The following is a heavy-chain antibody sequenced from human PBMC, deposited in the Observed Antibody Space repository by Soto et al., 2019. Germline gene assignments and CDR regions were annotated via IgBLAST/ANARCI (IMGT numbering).Heavy chain of an antibody. V-gene: IGHV3-21*01. J-gene: IGHJ6*02. Sequence: VGSLRLSCAASGFTFSSYAMSWVRQAPGKGLEWVSSISSSSSYIYYADSVKGRFTISRDNAKNSLYLQMNSLRAEDTAVYYCARVQGGYCSGGSCYPYYYYGMDVWGQGTTVTVSS. CDR2: ISSSSSYI. CDR1: GFTFSSYA. CDR3: ARVQGGYCSGGSCYPYYYYGMDV. D-gene: IGHD2-15*01.